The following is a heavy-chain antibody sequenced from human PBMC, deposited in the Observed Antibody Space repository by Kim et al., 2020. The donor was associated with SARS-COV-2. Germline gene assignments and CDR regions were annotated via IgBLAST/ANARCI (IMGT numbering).Heavy chain of an antibody. CDR3: TRGPPDY. Sequence: GGSLRLSCAASGFTFSDHYMDWVRQAPGKGLEWVGRIRNKANSYTTEYAASVKGRFTISRDDSKNSLFLQMNSLKTEDTAVYYCTRGPPDYWGQGTLVTVSS. CDR2: IRNKANSYTT. J-gene: IGHJ4*02. V-gene: IGHV3-72*01. CDR1: GFTFSDHY.